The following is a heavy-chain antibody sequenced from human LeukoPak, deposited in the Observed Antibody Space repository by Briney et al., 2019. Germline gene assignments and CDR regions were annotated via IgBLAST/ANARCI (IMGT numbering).Heavy chain of an antibody. J-gene: IGHJ4*02. CDR3: AKEGGYGELSSYFDY. D-gene: IGHD3-16*02. V-gene: IGHV3-23*01. CDR1: GFTFSSYG. Sequence: GGTRRLSCAASGFTFSSYGMSWVRQAPGKGLEWVSAISGSGGSTYYADSVKGRFTISRDNSKNTLYLQMNSLRAEDTAVYYCAKEGGYGELSSYFDYWGQGTLVTVSS. CDR2: ISGSGGST.